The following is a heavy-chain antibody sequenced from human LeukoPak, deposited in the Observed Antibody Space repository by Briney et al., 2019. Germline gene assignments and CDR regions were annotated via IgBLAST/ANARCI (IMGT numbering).Heavy chain of an antibody. Sequence: GGSLRLSCAASGFTFSSYAMSWVRQAPGKGLEWVSAISGSGGSTYYADSVKGRFTISRDNAQNTLYLQMNSLRAEDTGLYYCARGTGNYGDWNYWGQGTLVTVSS. D-gene: IGHD3/OR15-3a*01. CDR2: ISGSGGST. CDR3: ARGTGNYGDWNY. J-gene: IGHJ4*02. CDR1: GFTFSSYA. V-gene: IGHV3-23*01.